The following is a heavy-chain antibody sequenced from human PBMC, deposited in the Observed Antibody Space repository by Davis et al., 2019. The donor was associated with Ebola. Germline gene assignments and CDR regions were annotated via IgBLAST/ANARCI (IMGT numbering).Heavy chain of an antibody. J-gene: IGHJ4*01. CDR1: GFTFSNYA. V-gene: IGHV3-30-3*01. CDR2: ISYDGNNK. Sequence: GESLKISCAASGFTFSNYAMHWVRQAPGEGLEWVAAISYDGNNKYYADSVKGRFTVSKDISKNTLFLQMNSLRPDNTALYYCARGDDYYHSGSYYFDSWGHGTLVTVSS. D-gene: IGHD3-10*01. CDR3: ARGDDYYHSGSYYFDS.